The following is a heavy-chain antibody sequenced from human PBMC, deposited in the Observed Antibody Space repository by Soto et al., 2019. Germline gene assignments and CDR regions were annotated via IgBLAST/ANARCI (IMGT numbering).Heavy chain of an antibody. Sequence: QVQLQESGPGLVKPSETLSLTCTVSGGSISSYYWSWIRQPPGKGLEWIGYIYYSGSTNYNPSLKSRVTISVDTSKNPFSLKLSSVTAADTAVYYCARFIGYGANYYYYGMDVWGQGTTVTVSS. V-gene: IGHV4-59*01. CDR3: ARFIGYGANYYYYGMDV. D-gene: IGHD5-12*01. CDR1: GGSISSYY. CDR2: IYYSGST. J-gene: IGHJ6*02.